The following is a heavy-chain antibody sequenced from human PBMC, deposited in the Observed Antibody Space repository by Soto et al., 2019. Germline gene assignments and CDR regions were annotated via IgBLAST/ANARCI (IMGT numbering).Heavy chain of an antibody. CDR3: TTASSTTVTWY. V-gene: IGHV3-15*01. D-gene: IGHD4-17*01. J-gene: IGHJ4*02. Sequence: EVQLVESGGGLVKPGGYLRLSCAASGFTFSNAWMSWVRQAPGKGLEWVGRIKSKTDGGTTDYAAPVKGRFTISREDSKNTLYLQMNSLKTADAAVYYCTTASSTTVTWYWGQGTLVTVSS. CDR1: GFTFSNAW. CDR2: IKSKTDGGTT.